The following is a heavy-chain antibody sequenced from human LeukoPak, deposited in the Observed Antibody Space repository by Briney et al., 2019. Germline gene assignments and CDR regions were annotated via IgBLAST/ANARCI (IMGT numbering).Heavy chain of an antibody. CDR1: GVSFSGYY. D-gene: IGHD4-17*01. V-gene: IGHV4-34*01. CDR2: INHSGST. CDR3: ARVGYTVDYGDYEGYFDY. Sequence: SETLSLTCAVYGVSFSGYYWSWIRQPPGKGLEWIGEINHSGSTNYNPSLKSRVTISVDTSKNQFSLKLSSVTAADTAVYYCARVGYTVDYGDYEGYFDYWGQGTLVTVSS. J-gene: IGHJ4*02.